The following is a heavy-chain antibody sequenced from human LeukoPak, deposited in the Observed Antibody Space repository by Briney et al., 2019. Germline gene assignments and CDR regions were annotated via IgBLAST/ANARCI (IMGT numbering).Heavy chain of an antibody. CDR2: FDPEDGET. J-gene: IGHJ6*03. CDR1: GYTLTELS. D-gene: IGHD2-2*01. CDR3: AINAYCSSNSCWGNYYYYYMDV. V-gene: IGHV1-24*01. Sequence: ASVKISCKVSGYTLTELSMHWVRQAPGKGLEWMGGFDPEDGETIYAQKFQGRVTLTEDTSTDTAYMELSSLRSADTAMYYCAINAYCSSNSCWGNYYYYYMDVWGKGTTVTVSS.